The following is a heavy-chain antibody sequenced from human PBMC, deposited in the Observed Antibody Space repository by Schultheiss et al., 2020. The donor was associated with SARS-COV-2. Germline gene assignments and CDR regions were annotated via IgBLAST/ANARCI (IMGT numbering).Heavy chain of an antibody. J-gene: IGHJ6*02. CDR1: GFTFGDYA. D-gene: IGHD3-22*01. CDR3: ARVPDSSGYYYYYGMDV. Sequence: GESLKISCTASGFTFGDYAMSWFRQAPGKGLEWVSSISSSSSYIYYADSVKGRFTISRDNAKNSLYLQMNSLRAEDTAVYYCARVPDSSGYYYYYGMDVWGQGTTVTVSS. V-gene: IGHV3-21*01. CDR2: ISSSSSYI.